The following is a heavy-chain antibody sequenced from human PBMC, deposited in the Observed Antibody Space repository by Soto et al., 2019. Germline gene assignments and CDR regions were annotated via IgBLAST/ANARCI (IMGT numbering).Heavy chain of an antibody. CDR2: ISGSGGNT. J-gene: IGHJ4*02. CDR3: AKERIVPVDFDY. Sequence: EVQLLESGGGLVQPGGSLRLSCAASGFTFSSYAMSWVRQAPGKGLEWVSAISGSGGNTYYADSVKGRFTISRDNSKNPLYLQMNSLRAEDTAVYYCAKERIVPVDFDYWGQGTLVTVSS. CDR1: GFTFSSYA. V-gene: IGHV3-23*01. D-gene: IGHD2-2*01.